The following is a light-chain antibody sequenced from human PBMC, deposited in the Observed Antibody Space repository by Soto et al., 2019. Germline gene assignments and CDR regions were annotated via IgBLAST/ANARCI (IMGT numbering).Light chain of an antibody. CDR1: QDISNW. Sequence: DIQMTQSPSSVSASVGDRVTITCRASQDISNWLAGYQQKPGKAPKLLIYVASNLQTGVPSRFSGSVSGTEFTLTISSLQPEEYATYYCQQANSVPYTFGQGTKLDI. V-gene: IGKV1-12*02. CDR2: VAS. CDR3: QQANSVPYT. J-gene: IGKJ2*01.